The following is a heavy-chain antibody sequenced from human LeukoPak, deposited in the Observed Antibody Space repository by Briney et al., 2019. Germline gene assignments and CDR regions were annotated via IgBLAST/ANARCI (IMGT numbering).Heavy chain of an antibody. D-gene: IGHD2-15*01. V-gene: IGHV3-73*01. Sequence: GGSLRLSCAASGFTFSGFYMHWVRQASGKGLEWVGLIRSKPNSYTTAYAASVQGRFTISRDDSKNKAYLQMSRLKAEDTVVYYCTRQDCSGGSCSYVDYWGQGALVTVSS. CDR1: GFTFSGFY. CDR3: TRQDCSGGSCSYVDY. CDR2: IRSKPNSYTT. J-gene: IGHJ4*02.